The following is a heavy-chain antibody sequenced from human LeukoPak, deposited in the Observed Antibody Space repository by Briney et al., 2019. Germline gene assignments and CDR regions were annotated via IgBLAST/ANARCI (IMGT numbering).Heavy chain of an antibody. V-gene: IGHV4-34*01. CDR2: INHSGST. D-gene: IGHD6-13*01. Sequence: PSETLSLTCAVYGGSFSGYYWSWIRQPPGKGLEWIGEINHSGSTNYNPSLKSRVTMSVDTSKNQFSLKLSSVTAADTAVYYCARVGSSSWPQKSYYYYGMDVWGQGTTVTVSS. CDR1: GGSFSGYY. CDR3: ARVGSSSWPQKSYYYYGMDV. J-gene: IGHJ6*02.